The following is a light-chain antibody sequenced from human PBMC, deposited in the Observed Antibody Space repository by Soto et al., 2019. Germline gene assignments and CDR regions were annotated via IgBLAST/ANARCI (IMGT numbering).Light chain of an antibody. CDR1: QSIVTY. V-gene: IGKV1-39*01. CDR2: AAS. CDR3: QQXYSTPPWT. Sequence: DIQMTQSPSSLSASVGDRVTITCRASQSIVTYLNWYLQKPGKAPKLLIYAASNLQSGVPSRFSGSGSGTDFTLTISSLQPEDFATYFCQQXYSTPPWTCGQGTKVDIK. J-gene: IGKJ1*01.